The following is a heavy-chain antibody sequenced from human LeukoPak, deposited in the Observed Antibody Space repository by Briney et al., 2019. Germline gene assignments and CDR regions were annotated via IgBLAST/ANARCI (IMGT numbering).Heavy chain of an antibody. CDR1: GFTLSKYW. CDR3: ARVIGWDEPFDL. Sequence: WGALRLSCSASGFTLSKYWIHWVRQAPGKGLVLVSRINTDGSSTNYADSVRGRFTVSRDNAKNTLYLQMNSLRVEDTAVYYCARVIGWDEPFDLWGHGTLVTVSS. D-gene: IGHD1-26*01. V-gene: IGHV3-74*01. CDR2: INTDGSST. J-gene: IGHJ3*01.